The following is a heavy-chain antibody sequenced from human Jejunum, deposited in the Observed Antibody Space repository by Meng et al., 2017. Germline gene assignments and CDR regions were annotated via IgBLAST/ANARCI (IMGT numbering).Heavy chain of an antibody. V-gene: IGHV1-2*07. J-gene: IGHJ4*02. CDR1: GYNFIGYW. D-gene: IGHD3-3*01. CDR3: TILEGG. CDR2: INPNGGGT. Sequence: QVQLVQSGAEVKKPGASVRVSCKASGYNFIGYWVYWVRQAPGQGLEWIGWINPNGGGTNYAHKFLGRVTVTRDMSTSTVYMDMSRLTYDDTAVYYCTILEGGWGQGTLVTVSS.